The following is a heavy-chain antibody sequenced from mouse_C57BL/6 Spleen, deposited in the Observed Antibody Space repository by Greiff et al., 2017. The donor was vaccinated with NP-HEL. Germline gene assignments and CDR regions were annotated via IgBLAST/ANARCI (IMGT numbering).Heavy chain of an antibody. CDR1: GFSLTSYG. V-gene: IGHV2-5*01. D-gene: IGHD1-1*01. J-gene: IGHJ3*01. CDR3: ASQYYGSSYWFAY. CDR2: ICRGGGT. Sequence: VQLQQSGPGLVQPSPSLTITCTVSGFSLTSYGVHWVRQSPGQGLEWLGVICRGGGTDYNAAFMSRLSITKDNSTSQVFFKMNSLQADDTAIYYCASQYYGSSYWFAYWGQGTLVTVSA.